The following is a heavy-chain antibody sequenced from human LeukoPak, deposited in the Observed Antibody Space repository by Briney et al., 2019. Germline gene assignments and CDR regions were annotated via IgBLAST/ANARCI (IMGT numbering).Heavy chain of an antibody. V-gene: IGHV4-38-2*02. CDR2: IYHSGGT. CDR1: GYSISSGYY. CDR3: ASTRPR. D-gene: IGHD6-6*01. J-gene: IGHJ4*02. Sequence: SETLSLTCTVSGYSISSGYYWGWIRQPPGKGLEWIGSIYHSGGTYYNPSLKSRVTISVDTSKNQFSLKLSSVTAADTAVYYCASTRPRWGQGTLVTVSS.